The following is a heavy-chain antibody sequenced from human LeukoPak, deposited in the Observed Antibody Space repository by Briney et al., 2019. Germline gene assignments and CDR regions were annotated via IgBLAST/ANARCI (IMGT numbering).Heavy chain of an antibody. CDR2: IYRGGLT. CDR1: GFTVGTNS. V-gene: IGHV3-53*01. D-gene: IGHD2/OR15-2a*01. CDR3: ASAREYCESAECYEYFLH. Sequence: GGSLRLSCAASGFTVGTNSMSWVRQSPGKGLEWVSVIYRGGLTYYADSVNGRFTISRDSPRNSLFLQMKSLRVEDTALYYCASAREYCESAECYEYFLHWGQGTLVTVSS. J-gene: IGHJ1*01.